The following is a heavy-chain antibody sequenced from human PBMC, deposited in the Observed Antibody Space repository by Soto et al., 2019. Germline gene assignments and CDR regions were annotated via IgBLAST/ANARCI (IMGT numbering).Heavy chain of an antibody. CDR2: ISWNSGTI. CDR3: AKDYDFWSGCFDY. D-gene: IGHD3-3*01. CDR1: GFTFDDYA. V-gene: IGHV3-9*01. J-gene: IGHJ4*02. Sequence: EVQLVESGGGLVQPGRSLRLSCAASGFTFDDYAMHWVRQAPGKGLEWVSGISWNSGTIGYAASVRGRFTISRDNAKNSLYLQMNSLRAEVTALYYCAKDYDFWSGCFDYWGQGTLVTVSS.